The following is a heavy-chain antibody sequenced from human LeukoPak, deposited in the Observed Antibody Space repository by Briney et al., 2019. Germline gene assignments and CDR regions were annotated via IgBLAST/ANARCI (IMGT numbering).Heavy chain of an antibody. CDR2: IKQDGSEK. CDR1: GFTFSDYW. Sequence: PGGSLRLSCVASGFTFSDYWMSWVRQAPGKGPEWVANIKQDGSEKYCVDSVKGRFTISRDNAKNSLYLQMNSLRAEDTAVYYCASLMEQLAQSGDYWGQGTLVTVSS. D-gene: IGHD6-13*01. J-gene: IGHJ4*02. V-gene: IGHV3-7*02. CDR3: ASLMEQLAQSGDY.